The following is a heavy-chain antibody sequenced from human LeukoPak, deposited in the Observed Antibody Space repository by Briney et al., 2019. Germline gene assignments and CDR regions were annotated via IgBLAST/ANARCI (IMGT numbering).Heavy chain of an antibody. CDR3: ARCLVREVLSEPNRFDP. D-gene: IGHD3-10*01. CDR1: GGSIVSHY. V-gene: IGHV4-4*07. CDR2: FYASGTT. J-gene: IGHJ5*02. Sequence: SETLSLIRTVSGGSIVSHYWNWIRQPAGRGLEWIGRFYASGTTNTSPSLKSRVTMSVDTSKNQFSLKLSSVTAADTAVYYCARCLVREVLSEPNRFDPWGHGTLVTVSS.